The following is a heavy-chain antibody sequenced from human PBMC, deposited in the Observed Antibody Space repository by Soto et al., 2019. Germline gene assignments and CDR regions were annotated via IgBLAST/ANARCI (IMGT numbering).Heavy chain of an antibody. CDR2: IYYSGST. J-gene: IGHJ6*02. Sequence: KASETLSLTCTISGESISNYYWGWIRQPPGKGLEWIGSIYYSGSTYYNPSLKSRVTISVDTSKNQFSLKLSSVTAADTAVYYCARLDSYYGMDVWGQGTTVTVSS. CDR3: ARLDSYYGMDV. CDR1: GESISNYY. V-gene: IGHV4-39*01.